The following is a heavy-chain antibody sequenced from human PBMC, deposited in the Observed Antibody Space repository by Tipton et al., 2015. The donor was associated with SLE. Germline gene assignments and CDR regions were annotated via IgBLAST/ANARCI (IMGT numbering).Heavy chain of an antibody. CDR2: ISRSGST. CDR3: ARVGGDRREGFDI. D-gene: IGHD3-10*01. V-gene: IGHV4-38-2*02. Sequence: TLSLTCTVSNYSISSLYYWGWIRQPPGKGLEWIGTISRSGSTYYNPSLKSRFTILVDTSKNQFSLKLSSVTAADTAVYYCARVGGDRREGFDIWGQGTMVTVSS. J-gene: IGHJ3*02. CDR1: NYSISSLYY.